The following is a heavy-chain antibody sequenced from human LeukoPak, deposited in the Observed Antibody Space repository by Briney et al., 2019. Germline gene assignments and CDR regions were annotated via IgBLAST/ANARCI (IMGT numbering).Heavy chain of an antibody. V-gene: IGHV3-7*04. Sequence: GGSLRLSFAASGFTFSSYWMTWVRQAPGKGLEWVANINQDGSQRYYVDSVKGRFTISRDNAKKSLYLQMSSLRAEDTTVYYCTRGEEAFDYWGQGTLVTVSS. J-gene: IGHJ4*02. CDR1: GFTFSSYW. CDR3: TRGEEAFDY. CDR2: INQDGSQR.